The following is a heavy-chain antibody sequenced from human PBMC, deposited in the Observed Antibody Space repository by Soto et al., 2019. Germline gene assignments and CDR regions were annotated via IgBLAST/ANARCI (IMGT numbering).Heavy chain of an antibody. CDR1: GDSVSSNSAG. J-gene: IGHJ4*01. Sequence: SQTLSLTCAITGDSVSSNSAGWSWVRQSPSRGLEWLGRTYYRSKWYYEYAVSVRGRITINPDTSRNQYSLQPNSVTPEDTAVYFCARGEQYSGKIFALWGQGTLVTVSS. D-gene: IGHD1-26*01. V-gene: IGHV6-1*01. CDR2: TYYRSKWYY. CDR3: ARGEQYSGKIFAL.